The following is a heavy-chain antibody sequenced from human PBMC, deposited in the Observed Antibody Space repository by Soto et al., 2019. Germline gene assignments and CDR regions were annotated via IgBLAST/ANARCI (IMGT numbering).Heavy chain of an antibody. D-gene: IGHD6-6*01. Sequence: QVQLVQSGAEVKKPGSSVKVSCKASGGTFSSYAISWVRQAPGQGLEWMGGIIPIFGTANYAQKFQGRVTITADETTSTAYMELSSLRSEDTAVYYCARGTEQLVPRYYYYGMDVWGQGTTVTVSS. CDR1: GGTFSSYA. V-gene: IGHV1-69*01. CDR3: ARGTEQLVPRYYYYGMDV. J-gene: IGHJ6*02. CDR2: IIPIFGTA.